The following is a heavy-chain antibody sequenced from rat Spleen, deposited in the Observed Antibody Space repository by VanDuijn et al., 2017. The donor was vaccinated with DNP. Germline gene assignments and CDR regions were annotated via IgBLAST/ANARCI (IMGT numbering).Heavy chain of an antibody. D-gene: IGHD1-9*01. CDR3: AKVRTTGIPGFAY. Sequence: EVQLVETGGGLVQPGRSLKLSCVASGFTFSTYWMYWIRQAPGKGLEWVASISTDGDTTYYPDSVKGRFTISRDNAENTVYLQMNSLRSEDTATYYCAKVRTTGIPGFAYWGQGTLVTVSS. CDR2: ISTDGDTT. V-gene: IGHV5-58*01. J-gene: IGHJ3*01. CDR1: GFTFSTYW.